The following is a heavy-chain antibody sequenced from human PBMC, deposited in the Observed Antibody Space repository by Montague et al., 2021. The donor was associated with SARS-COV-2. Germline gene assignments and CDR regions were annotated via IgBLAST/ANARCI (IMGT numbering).Heavy chain of an antibody. D-gene: IGHD3-16*01. CDR2: IFKNGDI. CDR3: ARYYERSLDV. Sequence: SETLSLTCTVSGGSITNDDWSWIRQPSGKGLEWIVNIFKNGDIDYNPSLRSRVIISVDTSKSQFSLKVTSVTAADTAAYYCARYYERSLDVWGQGTTVTVSS. CDR1: GGSITNDD. J-gene: IGHJ6*02. V-gene: IGHV4-59*08.